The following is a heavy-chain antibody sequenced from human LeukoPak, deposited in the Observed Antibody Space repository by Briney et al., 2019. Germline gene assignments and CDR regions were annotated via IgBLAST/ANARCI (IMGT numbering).Heavy chain of an antibody. CDR1: GGSISSSNW. CDR2: IYHSGST. V-gene: IGHV4-4*02. J-gene: IGHJ4*02. CDR3: AREASGYYTWGAYFDY. D-gene: IGHD3-3*01. Sequence: PSETLSLTCAVSGGSISSSNWWSWVRQPPGKGLEWSGEIYHSGSTNYNPSLTSTVTISVDQSKNPFSLKLSSVTAADTAVYYCAREASGYYTWGAYFDYWGQGTLVTVSS.